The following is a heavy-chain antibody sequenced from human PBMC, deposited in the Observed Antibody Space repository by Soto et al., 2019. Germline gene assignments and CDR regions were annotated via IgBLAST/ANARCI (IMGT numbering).Heavy chain of an antibody. CDR1: GFTFSSYA. Sequence: GGSLRLSCAASGFTFSSYAMSWVRQAPGKGLEWVSAISGSGGSTYYADSVKGRFTISRDNSKNTLYLQMNSLRAEDTAVYYCAKDRRAVCSSTSCYALAGRFDPWGQGTLVTVSS. D-gene: IGHD2-2*01. V-gene: IGHV3-23*01. J-gene: IGHJ5*02. CDR2: ISGSGGST. CDR3: AKDRRAVCSSTSCYALAGRFDP.